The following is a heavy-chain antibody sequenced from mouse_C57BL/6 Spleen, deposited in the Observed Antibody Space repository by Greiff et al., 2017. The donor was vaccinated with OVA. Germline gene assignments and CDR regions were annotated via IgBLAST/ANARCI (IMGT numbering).Heavy chain of an antibody. D-gene: IGHD1-1*01. V-gene: IGHV1-52*01. J-gene: IGHJ2*01. Sequence: VQLQQPGAELVRPGSSVKLSCKASGYTFTSYWMHWVKQRPIQGLEWIGNIDPSDSETHYNQKFTDKATLTVDKSSHTADMQISSLTYEDSAVYYCARSTTVVATEYFDYWGQGTTLTVSS. CDR1: GYTFTSYW. CDR2: IDPSDSET. CDR3: ARSTTVVATEYFDY.